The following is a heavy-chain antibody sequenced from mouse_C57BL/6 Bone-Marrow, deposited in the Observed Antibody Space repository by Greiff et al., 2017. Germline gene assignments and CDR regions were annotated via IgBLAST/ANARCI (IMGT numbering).Heavy chain of an antibody. V-gene: IGHV1-69*01. CDR3: ARGESNYLYWYFDV. J-gene: IGHJ1*03. D-gene: IGHD2-5*01. CDR2: IDPSDSYT. Sequence: QVQLQQPGAELVMPGASVKLSCKASGYTFTSYWMHWVKQRPGQGLEWIGEIDPSDSYTNYNQKFKGQSTLTVDKSSSTAYMQLSSLTSEDSAVYYCARGESNYLYWYFDVWGTGTTVTVSS. CDR1: GYTFTSYW.